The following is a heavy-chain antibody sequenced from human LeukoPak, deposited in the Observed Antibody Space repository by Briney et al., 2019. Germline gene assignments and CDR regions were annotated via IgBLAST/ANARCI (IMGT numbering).Heavy chain of an antibody. J-gene: IGHJ4*02. CDR1: GFTFDSYG. CDR2: LNWNGGST. D-gene: IGHD1-26*01. V-gene: IGHV3-20*04. CDR3: ARTRSSGGYSGADY. Sequence: GGSLRLSCAASGFTFDSYGMTWVRQAPGKGLEWVSGLNWNGGSTGYADSLQGRFTISRDNAKNSLYLQMTSLRAEGTALYYCARTRSSGGYSGADYWGQGTLVTVSS.